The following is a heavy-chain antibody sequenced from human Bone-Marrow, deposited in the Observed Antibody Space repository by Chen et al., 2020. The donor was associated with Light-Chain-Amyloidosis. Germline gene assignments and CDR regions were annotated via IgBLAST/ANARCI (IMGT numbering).Heavy chain of an antibody. V-gene: IGHV3-23*01. Sequence: GGGLVQPGGSLKLSCATSGFNFSSFGMSGVRQAPGKGLEWVSTVSGSTVSTYYAGAVKGRFIISRDNSKSTLYLQMNSLRAGDTAVYFCTRKGGYFDFWGQGSLVTVSS. CDR2: VSGSTVST. CDR3: TRKGGYFDF. D-gene: IGHD3-10*01. CDR1: GFNFSSFG. J-gene: IGHJ4*02.